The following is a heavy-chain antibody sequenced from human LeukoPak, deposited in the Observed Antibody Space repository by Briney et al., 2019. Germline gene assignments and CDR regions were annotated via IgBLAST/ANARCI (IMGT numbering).Heavy chain of an antibody. J-gene: IGHJ4*02. CDR3: ARVGGEYSGYAGVRV. Sequence: PSETLSLTCTVSGGSISSSSYYWGWIRQPPGKGLEWIGSIYYSGSTYYNPSLKSRVTISVDTSKNQFSLKLSSVTAADTAVYYCARVGGEYSGYAGVRVWGQGTLVTVSS. V-gene: IGHV4-39*07. CDR1: GGSISSSSYY. CDR2: IYYSGST. D-gene: IGHD5-12*01.